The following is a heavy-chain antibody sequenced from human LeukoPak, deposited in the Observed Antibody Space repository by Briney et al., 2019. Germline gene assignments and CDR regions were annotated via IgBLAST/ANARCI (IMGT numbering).Heavy chain of an antibody. V-gene: IGHV1-2*02. D-gene: IGHD5-12*01. CDR2: INPNSGGT. Sequence: GASVKVSCKASGYTFTGYYMHWVRQAPGQGLEWMGWINPNSGGTNYAQKFQGRVTMTRDTSISTAYMELSRLRSEDTAVYYCARDSYSGYEDFDYWGQGTLVTVSS. CDR3: ARDSYSGYEDFDY. J-gene: IGHJ4*02. CDR1: GYTFTGYY.